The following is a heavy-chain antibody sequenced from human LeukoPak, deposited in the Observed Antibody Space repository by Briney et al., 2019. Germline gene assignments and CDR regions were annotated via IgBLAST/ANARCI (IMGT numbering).Heavy chain of an antibody. D-gene: IGHD2-15*01. CDR3: AREYCSGGTCYLPGY. Sequence: GGSLRLSCAASGFTFSSYAMRWVRQAPGTGLEWVANIKQDGSEKYYVDSVKGRFTISRDNAKNSLYLQMNSLRAEDTAVYYCAREYCSGGTCYLPGYWGQGTLVTVSS. V-gene: IGHV3-7*03. J-gene: IGHJ4*02. CDR2: IKQDGSEK. CDR1: GFTFSSYA.